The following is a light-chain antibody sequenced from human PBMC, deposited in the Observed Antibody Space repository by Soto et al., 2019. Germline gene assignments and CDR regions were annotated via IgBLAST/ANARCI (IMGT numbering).Light chain of an antibody. CDR1: ETVNSY. Sequence: DIVLTQSPATLSLSPGERATLSCRASETVNSYLAWYQQKPGQAPRLLVYDISYRAAGVPARFSRSGSATDFTPTISCLYPEDFAVYYCQQRRNWPRTFGQGTKVEIK. V-gene: IGKV3-11*01. CDR3: QQRRNWPRT. J-gene: IGKJ1*01. CDR2: DIS.